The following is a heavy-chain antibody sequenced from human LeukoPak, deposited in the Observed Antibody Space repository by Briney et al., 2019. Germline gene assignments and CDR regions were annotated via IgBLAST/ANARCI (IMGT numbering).Heavy chain of an antibody. V-gene: IGHV3-30*18. CDR1: GFTFSSYG. J-gene: IGHJ4*02. CDR3: AKDGTATNYFDY. Sequence: GGSLRLSCAASGFTFSSYGMHWVRQAPGKGLEWVAVISYDGSNKYYADSVKGRFTISRDNSKNTLYLQINSLRAEDTAVYYCAKDGTATNYFDYWGQGTLVTVSS. CDR2: ISYDGSNK. D-gene: IGHD1-1*01.